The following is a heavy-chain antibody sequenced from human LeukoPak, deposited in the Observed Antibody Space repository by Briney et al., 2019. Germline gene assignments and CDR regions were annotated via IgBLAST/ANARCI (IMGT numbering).Heavy chain of an antibody. CDR2: IYTSGST. V-gene: IGHV4-61*02. CDR3: ARAGQYDFWSGYRSSWFDP. D-gene: IGHD3-3*01. Sequence: SQTLSLTCTVSGGSISSGSYYWSWIRQPAGKGLEWIGRIYTSGSTNYNPSLKSRVTISVDTSKNQFSLKLSSVTAADTAVYYCARAGQYDFWSGYRSSWFDPWGQGTLVTVSS. J-gene: IGHJ5*02. CDR1: GGSISSGSYY.